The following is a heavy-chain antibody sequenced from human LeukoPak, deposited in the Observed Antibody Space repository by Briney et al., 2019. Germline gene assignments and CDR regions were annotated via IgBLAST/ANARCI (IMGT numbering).Heavy chain of an antibody. CDR1: GFYFGGHA. J-gene: IGHJ4*02. D-gene: IGHD2-15*01. Sequence: GGSLRLSCVASGFYFGGHAMHWLRQAPGKGLEWVAYITYGSDTIFYADAVKGRFTVSRDNAKNSLYLQMDSLRAEDTAVYYCASEWPKSFCRGGRCYPFHYWAREPLVPVPS. CDR3: ASEWPKSFCRGGRCYPFHY. CDR2: ITYGSDTI. V-gene: IGHV3-48*04.